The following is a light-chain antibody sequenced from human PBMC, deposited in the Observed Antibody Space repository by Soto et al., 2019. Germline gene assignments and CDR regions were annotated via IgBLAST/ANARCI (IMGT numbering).Light chain of an antibody. CDR1: QSISTW. V-gene: IGKV1-5*01. CDR2: DAS. J-gene: IGKJ1*01. CDR3: QHYSSVWA. Sequence: DIQMTQSPSTLSASVGERVTLTFRASQSISTWLAWYQQKPGKAPNLLIYDASTLESGVPSRFSGSGSGTEFTLTISCLHPDDFATYYCQHYSSVWALGQGTKVDIK.